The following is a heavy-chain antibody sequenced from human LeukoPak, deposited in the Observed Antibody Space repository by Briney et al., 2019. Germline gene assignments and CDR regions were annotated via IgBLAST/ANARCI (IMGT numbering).Heavy chain of an antibody. Sequence: GGSLRLSCAASGFTFSSYAMSWVRQAPGKGLEWVSAISGSGGSTYYADSVKGRFTISRDNSKNTLYPQMNSLRAEDTAVYYCAKDSTYYDFWSGYPFDYWGQGTLVTVSS. CDR3: AKDSTYYDFWSGYPFDY. CDR1: GFTFSSYA. CDR2: ISGSGGST. J-gene: IGHJ4*02. D-gene: IGHD3-3*01. V-gene: IGHV3-23*01.